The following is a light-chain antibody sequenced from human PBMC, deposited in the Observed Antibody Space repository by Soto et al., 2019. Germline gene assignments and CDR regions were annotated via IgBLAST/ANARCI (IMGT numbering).Light chain of an antibody. Sequence: QSVLTQPPSASETPGQRVTISGSGSSSNIGSNYVYWYQQLPGTAPKLLIYSNNQRPSGVPDRFSGSKSGTSASLGISGLRSEDEADYYCAAWDDGQTAYVFGAGTKVTVL. J-gene: IGLJ1*01. CDR2: SNN. CDR1: SSNIGSNY. CDR3: AAWDDGQTAYV. V-gene: IGLV1-47*02.